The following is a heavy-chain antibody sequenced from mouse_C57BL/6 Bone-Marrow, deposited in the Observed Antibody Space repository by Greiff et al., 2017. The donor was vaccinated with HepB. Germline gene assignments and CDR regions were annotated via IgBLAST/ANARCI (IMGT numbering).Heavy chain of an antibody. CDR2: IDPSDSYT. J-gene: IGHJ4*01. V-gene: IGHV1-69*01. Sequence: VQLQQPGAELVMPGASVKLSCKASGYTFTSYWMHWVKQRPGQGLEWIGEIDPSDSYTNYNQKFKGKSTLTVDKSSSTAYMQLSSLKSEDSAVYYCARPSYYRAMDYWGQGTSVTVSS. CDR1: GYTFTSYW. CDR3: ARPSYYRAMDY. D-gene: IGHD1-1*01.